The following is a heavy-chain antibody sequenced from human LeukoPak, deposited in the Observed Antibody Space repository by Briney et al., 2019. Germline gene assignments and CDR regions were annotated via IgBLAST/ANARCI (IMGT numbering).Heavy chain of an antibody. D-gene: IGHD4/OR15-4a*01. J-gene: IGHJ4*02. V-gene: IGHV3-66*01. Sequence: LPGGSLRLSCAASGFTISSSYMSWVRQVPGKGLEWVSCIYGADTIYYADCVRDRFTISRDSYMNILYLQMNSLRAEDTAVYYCARGARGAYFDYWGQGTLVTVSS. CDR2: IYGADTI. CDR3: ARGARGAYFDY. CDR1: GFTISSSY.